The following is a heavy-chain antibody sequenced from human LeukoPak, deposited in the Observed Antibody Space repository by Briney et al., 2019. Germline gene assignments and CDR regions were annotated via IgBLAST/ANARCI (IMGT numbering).Heavy chain of an antibody. CDR3: ARHLEKDFWTGIYKDYYYYYMDV. D-gene: IGHD3/OR15-3a*01. V-gene: IGHV3-74*01. J-gene: IGHJ6*03. Sequence: RPGGSLRLSCGASGLIFSNYWMHWVRQAPGKGLTWVSRINPDGRITTHADSVKGRFTISRDNSKNTLYLQMDSLRAEDTAVYYCARHLEKDFWTGIYKDYYYYYMDVWGKGTTVTVSS. CDR2: INPDGRIT. CDR1: GLIFSNYW.